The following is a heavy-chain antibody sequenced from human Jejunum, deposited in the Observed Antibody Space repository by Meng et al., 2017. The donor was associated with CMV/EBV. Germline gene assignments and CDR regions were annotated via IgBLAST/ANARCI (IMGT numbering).Heavy chain of an antibody. CDR3: ARGAPWTDYDY. V-gene: IGHV3-23*01. D-gene: IGHD3/OR15-3a*01. Sequence: EAQLLESGGGLVQPGGPLRLSCAAPRLSFRNYAMSWVRQTPGKGLEWVSGIGASGGSTYYADSVKGRFTISRDNINNILYLQMHSLRADDTAVYYCARGAPWTDYDYWGQGTLVTVSS. J-gene: IGHJ4*02. CDR1: RLSFRNYA. CDR2: IGASGGST.